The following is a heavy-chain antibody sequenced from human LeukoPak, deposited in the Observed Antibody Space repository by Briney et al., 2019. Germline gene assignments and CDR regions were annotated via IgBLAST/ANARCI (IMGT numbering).Heavy chain of an antibody. Sequence: TGGSLRLSCAASGFTFSTFDMHWVRQGTGKGLEWVSGIGTAGDTHYPDSVKGRFTISRENAKNSLYLQMNSLRAGDTAVYYCARGGQWFSDAYDIWGQGTMVTVSS. J-gene: IGHJ3*02. V-gene: IGHV3-13*01. CDR1: GFTFSTFD. D-gene: IGHD3-10*01. CDR3: ARGGQWFSDAYDI. CDR2: IGTAGDT.